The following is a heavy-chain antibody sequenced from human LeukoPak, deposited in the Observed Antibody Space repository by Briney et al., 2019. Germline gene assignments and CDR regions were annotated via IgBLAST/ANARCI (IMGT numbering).Heavy chain of an antibody. D-gene: IGHD6-13*01. CDR3: ARDSGIAGGLYYFDY. J-gene: IGHJ4*02. CDR1: GGTFSSYA. V-gene: IGHV1-69*05. Sequence: SVKVSCKASGGTFSSYAISWVRQAPGQGLEWMGGIIPIFGTANYAQKFQSRVTITTDESTSTAYMELSSLRSEDTAVYYCARDSGIAGGLYYFDYWGQGTLVTVSS. CDR2: IIPIFGTA.